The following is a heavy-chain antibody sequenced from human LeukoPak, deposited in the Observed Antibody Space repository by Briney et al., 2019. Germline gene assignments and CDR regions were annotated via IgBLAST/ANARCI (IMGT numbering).Heavy chain of an antibody. D-gene: IGHD1-7*01. Sequence: ASVKVSCKASGYTFISYDINWVRQASGQGLEWMGWMNPNNGRTGYARKFQGRVTMTRNSSISTVYMELNTLRSEDTAVYYCARGSWITGTTSYYYHMDVWGKGTTVTVSS. V-gene: IGHV1-8*01. J-gene: IGHJ6*03. CDR3: ARGSWITGTTSYYYHMDV. CDR1: GYTFISYD. CDR2: MNPNNGRT.